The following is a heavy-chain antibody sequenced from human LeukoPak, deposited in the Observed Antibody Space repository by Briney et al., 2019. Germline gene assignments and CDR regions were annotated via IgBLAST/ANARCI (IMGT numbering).Heavy chain of an antibody. CDR1: KFAFSSYA. J-gene: IGHJ3*02. Sequence: GGSLRLSCAASKFAFSSYAMSWVRQAPGKGLEWVSAISGGGGNTYYADSVKGRFTISRDNSKNTLYLQMNSLRAEDTAVYYCGKNRYSGSLSPFDIWGQGTMVAVSS. CDR3: GKNRYSGSLSPFDI. D-gene: IGHD1-26*01. CDR2: ISGGGGNT. V-gene: IGHV3-23*01.